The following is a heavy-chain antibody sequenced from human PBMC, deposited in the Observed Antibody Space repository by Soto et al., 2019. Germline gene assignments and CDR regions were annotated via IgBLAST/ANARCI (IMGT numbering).Heavy chain of an antibody. D-gene: IGHD3-10*01. V-gene: IGHV3-11*01. CDR1: GFTFSDYY. CDR3: ARVITMDPWFDT. J-gene: IGHJ5*02. Sequence: GVLRLSCAASGFTFSDYYMSWIRQAPGKGLEWVSYISSSGSTIYYADSVKGRFTISRDNAKNSLYLQMNSLRAEDTAVYYCARVITMDPWFDTWGQGTLVTVSS. CDR2: ISSSGSTI.